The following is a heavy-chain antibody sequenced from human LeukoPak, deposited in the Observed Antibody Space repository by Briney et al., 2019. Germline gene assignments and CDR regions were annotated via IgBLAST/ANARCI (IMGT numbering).Heavy chain of an antibody. CDR1: GSTFSSYG. Sequence: GGSLRLSCAASGSTFSSYGMHWVRQAPGKGLEWVAVISYDGSNKYYADSVKGRFTISRDNSKNTLYLQMNSLRAEDTAVYYCAKLFHSGVDYWGQGTLVTVSS. V-gene: IGHV3-30*18. D-gene: IGHD3-10*01. J-gene: IGHJ4*02. CDR2: ISYDGSNK. CDR3: AKLFHSGVDY.